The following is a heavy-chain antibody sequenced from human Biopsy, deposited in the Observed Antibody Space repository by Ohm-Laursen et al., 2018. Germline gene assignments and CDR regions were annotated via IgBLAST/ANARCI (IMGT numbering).Heavy chain of an antibody. CDR2: INQAGTT. Sequence: GTLSLTRAVFGKTFSDYQWSWIRQPPGKGLEWIGQINQAGTTNYNPSLKSRVSISADASKYEFSLRSTSVTAADTAVYLCGNEVHGRDYWGLGAQVTVSS. CDR3: GNEVHGRDY. J-gene: IGHJ4*02. D-gene: IGHD2-15*01. CDR1: GKTFSDYQ. V-gene: IGHV4-34*08.